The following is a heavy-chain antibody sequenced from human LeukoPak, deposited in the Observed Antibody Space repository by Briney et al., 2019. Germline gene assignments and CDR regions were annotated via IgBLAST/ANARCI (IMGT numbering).Heavy chain of an antibody. CDR1: GYTFTGYY. V-gene: IGHV1-2*02. CDR3: ATGYSSGWYVEY. D-gene: IGHD6-19*01. CDR2: INPNSGGT. Sequence: VASVKVSCKASGYTFTGYYMHWVRQAPGQGLEWMGWINPNSGGTNYAQKFQGRVTMTRDMSTSTVYMELSSLRSEDTAVYYCATGYSSGWYVEYWGQGTLVTVSS. J-gene: IGHJ4*02.